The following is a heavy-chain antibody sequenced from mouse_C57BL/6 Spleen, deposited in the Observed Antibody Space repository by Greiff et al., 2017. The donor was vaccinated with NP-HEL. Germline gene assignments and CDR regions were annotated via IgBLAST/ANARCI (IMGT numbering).Heavy chain of an antibody. J-gene: IGHJ2*01. Sequence: EVQLQQSGPELVKPGASVKISCKASGYSFTGYYMNWVKQSPEKSLEWIGEINPSTGGTTYNQKFKAKATLTVDKSSSTAYMQLKSLTSEDSAVYYCGTGTDYFDYWGQGTTLTVSS. CDR3: GTGTDYFDY. CDR1: GYSFTGYY. CDR2: INPSTGGT. V-gene: IGHV1-42*01. D-gene: IGHD4-1*01.